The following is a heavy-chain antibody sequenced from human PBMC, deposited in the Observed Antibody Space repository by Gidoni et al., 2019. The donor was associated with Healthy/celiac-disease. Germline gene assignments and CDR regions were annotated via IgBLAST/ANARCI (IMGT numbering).Heavy chain of an antibody. Sequence: QVQLVESGGGVVQPGRSLRLSCAASGFTFSRGGRPGVRQAPGKGLEWVAVIWYDGSNKYYADSVKGRFTISRDNSKNTLYLQMNSLRAEDTAVYYCARNSPSATYYYYGMDVWGQGTTVTVSS. J-gene: IGHJ6*02. CDR2: IWYDGSNK. CDR3: ARNSPSATYYYYGMDV. D-gene: IGHD1-7*01. V-gene: IGHV3-33*01. CDR1: GFTFSRGG.